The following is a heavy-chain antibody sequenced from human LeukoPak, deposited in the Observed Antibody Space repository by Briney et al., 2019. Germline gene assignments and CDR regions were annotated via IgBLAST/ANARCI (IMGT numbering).Heavy chain of an antibody. J-gene: IGHJ4*02. CDR2: IYYSGST. Sequence: PSETLSLTCTVSGGSISNYYWSWIRQRPGKGLEWIGYIYYSGSTNYNPSLKSRVTMSVDKSKNQFSLKLSSVTAADTAVYYCARMEGSAGTIDYWGQGTLVTVFS. V-gene: IGHV4-59*12. D-gene: IGHD6-13*01. CDR1: GGSISNYY. CDR3: ARMEGSAGTIDY.